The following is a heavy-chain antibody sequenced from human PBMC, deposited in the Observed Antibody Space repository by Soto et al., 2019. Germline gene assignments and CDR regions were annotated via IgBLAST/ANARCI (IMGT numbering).Heavy chain of an antibody. J-gene: IGHJ4*02. D-gene: IGHD2-21*02. Sequence: SETLSLTCAVSGGSISSGGYPWSWIRQPPGKGLEWIGYIYHSGSTYYNPSLKSRVTISVDRSKNQFSLKLSSVTAADTAVYYCARSSDCGGDCYTVFDYWGQGTLVTVSS. CDR2: IYHSGST. CDR1: GGSISSGGYP. V-gene: IGHV4-30-2*01. CDR3: ARSSDCGGDCYTVFDY.